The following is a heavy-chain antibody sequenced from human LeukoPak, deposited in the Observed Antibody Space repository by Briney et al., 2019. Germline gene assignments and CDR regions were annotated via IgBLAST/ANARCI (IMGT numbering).Heavy chain of an antibody. CDR2: IYTSGST. Sequence: SETLSLTCTVSGGSISSGSYYWSWIRQPAGKGLEWIGRIYTSGSTNYNPSLKNRVTISVDTSKNQFSLKLSSVTAADTAVYYCARDKDFWSGYRGDYYYYYMDVWGKGTTVTVSS. D-gene: IGHD3-3*01. J-gene: IGHJ6*03. CDR3: ARDKDFWSGYRGDYYYYYMDV. V-gene: IGHV4-61*02. CDR1: GGSISSGSYY.